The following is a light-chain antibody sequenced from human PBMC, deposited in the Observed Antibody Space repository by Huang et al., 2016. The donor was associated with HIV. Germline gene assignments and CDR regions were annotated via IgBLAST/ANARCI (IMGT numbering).Light chain of an antibody. J-gene: IGKJ2*01. CDR2: GAS. CDR3: QQRSDWPRT. V-gene: IGKV3-11*01. Sequence: EIVLTQSPATLSLSPGERATLSCRASQSVSSDLDWYQQKAGQAPRLLIYGASNRATGIPARFSGSGSRTDFTLTISSLEPEDFAVYYCQQRSDWPRTFGQGTKLEIK. CDR1: QSVSSD.